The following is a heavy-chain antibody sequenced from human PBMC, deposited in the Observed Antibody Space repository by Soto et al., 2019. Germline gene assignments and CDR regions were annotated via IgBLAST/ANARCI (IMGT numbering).Heavy chain of an antibody. CDR2: TYYSGST. CDR1: GGSISSYY. J-gene: IGHJ5*02. V-gene: IGHV4-59*01. D-gene: IGHD2-8*01. Sequence: SETLSLTCTVSGGSISSYYWSWIRQPPGTGLEWIGYTYYSGSTNYNPSLKSRVTISVDTSKNQFSLKLSSVTAADTAVYYCARDRSTYGGGGTGEVKENWFDPWGPGTLVTVSS. CDR3: ARDRSTYGGGGTGEVKENWFDP.